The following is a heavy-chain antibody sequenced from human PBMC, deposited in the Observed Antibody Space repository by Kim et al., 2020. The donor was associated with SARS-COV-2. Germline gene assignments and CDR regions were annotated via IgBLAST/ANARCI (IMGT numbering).Heavy chain of an antibody. CDR3: ARDYGDYEIDY. J-gene: IGHJ4*02. Sequence: CYEDSVRGRFTIYGDTAKNSLYPQMNSLRDEDTAVYYCARDYGDYEIDYWGQGTLVTVSS. V-gene: IGHV3-48*02. D-gene: IGHD4-17*01.